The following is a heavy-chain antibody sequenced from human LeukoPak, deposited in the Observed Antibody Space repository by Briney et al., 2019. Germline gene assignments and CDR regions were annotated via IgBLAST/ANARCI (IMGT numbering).Heavy chain of an antibody. CDR2: IYYSGST. D-gene: IGHD4-17*01. Sequence: SETLSLTCTVSGGSISSYYWSWIRQPPGKGLEWIGYIYYSGSTNYNPSLKSRVTISVDTSKNQFSLKLGSVTAADTAVYYCGGLYGVGVDYWGQGTLVTVSS. CDR1: GGSISSYY. CDR3: GGLYGVGVDY. J-gene: IGHJ4*02. V-gene: IGHV4-59*01.